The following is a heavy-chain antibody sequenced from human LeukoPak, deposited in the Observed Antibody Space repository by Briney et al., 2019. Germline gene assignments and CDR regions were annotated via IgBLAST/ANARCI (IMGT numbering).Heavy chain of an antibody. Sequence: PSETLSLTCTVSGGSMSSYYWSWIRQPPGKGLEWIGYIYYSGSTNYNPSLKSRVTISVDTSKNQFSLKLSSVTAADTAVYYCARGKPVPAAAILYPDYWGQGTLVTVSS. CDR1: GGSMSSYY. CDR3: ARGKPVPAAAILYPDY. D-gene: IGHD2-2*01. J-gene: IGHJ4*02. V-gene: IGHV4-59*01. CDR2: IYYSGST.